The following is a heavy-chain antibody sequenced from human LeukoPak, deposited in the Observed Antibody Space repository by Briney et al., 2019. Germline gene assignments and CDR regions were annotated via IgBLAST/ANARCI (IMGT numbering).Heavy chain of an antibody. CDR2: IYTSGST. D-gene: IGHD1-26*01. CDR3: ARDTRELHFDY. Sequence: SETLSLTCLVSGGSISSGNYYWSWIRQPAGKGLEWIGRIYTSGSTNYNPSLKSRVTISVDTSKNQFSLKLSSVTAADTAVYYCARDTRELHFDYWGQGTLVTVSS. CDR1: GGSISSGNYY. V-gene: IGHV4-61*02. J-gene: IGHJ4*02.